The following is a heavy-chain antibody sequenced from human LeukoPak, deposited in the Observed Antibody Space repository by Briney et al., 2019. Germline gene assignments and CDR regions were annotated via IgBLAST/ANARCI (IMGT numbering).Heavy chain of an antibody. CDR3: ARVGSGNFDY. J-gene: IGHJ4*02. V-gene: IGHV3-30-3*01. CDR1: GFTFSSYA. CDR2: ISYDGSNK. Sequence: TGGSLRLSCAASGFTFSSYAMHWVRQAPGKGLEWVAVISYDGSNKYYADSVKGRFTTSRDNSKNTLYLQMNSLRAEDTAVYYCARVGSGNFDYWGQGTLVTVSS. D-gene: IGHD1-26*01.